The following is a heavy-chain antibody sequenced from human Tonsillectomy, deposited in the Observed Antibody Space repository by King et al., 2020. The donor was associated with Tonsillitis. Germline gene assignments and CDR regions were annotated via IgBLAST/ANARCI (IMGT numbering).Heavy chain of an antibody. Sequence: VQLVESGGGVVQPGRSLRLSCAASGFTFSNYAMHWVRQAPGKGLEWVAIISYDGSEKYYADSVKGRFTISRDNSKNEMYVQMNSLRAEDMAVYYCARDLMSGDWNDPLGYFDYWGQGTLVTVSS. CDR3: ARDLMSGDWNDPLGYFDY. D-gene: IGHD1-1*01. CDR2: ISYDGSEK. V-gene: IGHV3-30*04. CDR1: GFTFSNYA. J-gene: IGHJ4*02.